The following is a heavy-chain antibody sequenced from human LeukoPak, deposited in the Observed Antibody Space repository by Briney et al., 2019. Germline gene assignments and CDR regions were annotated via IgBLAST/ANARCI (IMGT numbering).Heavy chain of an antibody. D-gene: IGHD6-19*01. CDR3: AASYYSSGNN. J-gene: IGHJ4*02. V-gene: IGHV3-7*01. CDR2: IKQDGSGK. CDR1: GVTSSIVW. Sequence: TGGSLRLSCAASGVTSSIVWMSWVCHAPRKGLEWVANIKQDGSGKYYVDSVKGRFTISRYNARNSLYLEMNNLRAEDMAIYYRAASYYSSGNNWGQGTLVTVSS.